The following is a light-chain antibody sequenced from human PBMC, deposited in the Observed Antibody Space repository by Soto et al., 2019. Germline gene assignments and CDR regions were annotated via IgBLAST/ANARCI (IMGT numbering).Light chain of an antibody. CDR3: AAWDDSLSGYV. CDR1: SSNIGSNY. Sequence: QSVLTQPPSASGTPGQRVAMSCSGSSSNIGSNYVYWYQQLPGTAPKLLIYKNYQRPSGVPDRFSGSKSGTSASLAISGLRSEDGADYYCAAWDDSLSGYVFGTGTKVTVL. V-gene: IGLV1-47*01. CDR2: KNY. J-gene: IGLJ1*01.